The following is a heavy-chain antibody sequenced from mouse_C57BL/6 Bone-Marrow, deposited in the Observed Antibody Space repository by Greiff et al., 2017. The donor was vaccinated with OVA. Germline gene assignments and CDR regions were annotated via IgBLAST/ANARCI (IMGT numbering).Heavy chain of an antibody. J-gene: IGHJ4*01. Sequence: EVKLMESGPELVKPGASVKISCKASGYSFTDYNMNWVKQSNGKSLEWIGVINPNYGTTSYNQKFKGKATLTVDQSSSTAYMQLNSLTSEDSAVYYCAYYSNYGAMDYWGQGTSVTVSS. CDR2: INPNYGTT. V-gene: IGHV1-39*01. D-gene: IGHD2-5*01. CDR1: GYSFTDYN. CDR3: AYYSNYGAMDY.